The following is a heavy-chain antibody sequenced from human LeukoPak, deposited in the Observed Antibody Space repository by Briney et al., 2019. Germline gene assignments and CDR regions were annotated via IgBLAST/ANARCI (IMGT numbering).Heavy chain of an antibody. D-gene: IGHD2-2*02. CDR2: MNPNSGNT. CDR3: ARATRDWSSASCYNY. V-gene: IGHV1-8*01. Sequence: ASVKVSCKASGYTFTSHDINWVRQATGQGLEWMGRMNPNSGNTGYAQKFQGRVTMTRNTPISTAYMELSSLGSEDTAVYYCARATRDWSSASCYNYWGQGTLVTVSS. J-gene: IGHJ4*02. CDR1: GYTFTSHD.